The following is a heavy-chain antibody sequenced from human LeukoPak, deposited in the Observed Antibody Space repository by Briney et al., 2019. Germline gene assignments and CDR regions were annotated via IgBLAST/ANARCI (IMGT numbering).Heavy chain of an antibody. CDR2: IIPIFGTA. CDR1: GYTFTSYG. D-gene: IGHD1-26*01. Sequence: SVKVSCKASGYTFTSYGISWVRQAPGQGLEWMGGIIPIFGTANYAQKFQGRVTITADESTSTAYMELSSLRSEDTAVYYCARTPRGYSGSYFSPGGPFDYWGQGTLVTVSS. J-gene: IGHJ4*02. V-gene: IGHV1-69*13. CDR3: ARTPRGYSGSYFSPGGPFDY.